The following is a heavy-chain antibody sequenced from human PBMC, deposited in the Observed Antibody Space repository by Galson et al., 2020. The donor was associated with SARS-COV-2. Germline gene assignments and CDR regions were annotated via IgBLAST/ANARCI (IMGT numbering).Heavy chain of an antibody. J-gene: IGHJ4*02. CDR2: SKNRRNRYTT. V-gene: IGHV3-72*01. D-gene: IGHD2-15*01. CDR3: VRWSDGRGGY. Sequence: TGGSLRLSCAASGFTLSDHYIDWVRQAPGKGLEWVARSKNRRNRYTTEYAASVNGRCTISRDDSKNSLYLQMNSLETEDTAVYYCVRWSDGRGGYWGQGNLVTVSS. CDR1: GFTLSDHY.